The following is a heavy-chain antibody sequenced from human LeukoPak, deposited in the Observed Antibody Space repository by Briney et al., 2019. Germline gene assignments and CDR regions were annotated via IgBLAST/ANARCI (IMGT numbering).Heavy chain of an antibody. J-gene: IGHJ4*02. CDR1: GFTFDDYA. D-gene: IGHD5-24*01. CDR3: AMGKMATNPDS. Sequence: GGSLRLSCAASGFTFDDYAIHWVRQAPGKGLEWVSLISADGGSTYYTDSVKGRFTTSRDNSKNSLYLQMNSLRTEDSALYYCAMGKMATNPDSWGQGTLVTVSS. CDR2: ISADGGST. V-gene: IGHV3-43*02.